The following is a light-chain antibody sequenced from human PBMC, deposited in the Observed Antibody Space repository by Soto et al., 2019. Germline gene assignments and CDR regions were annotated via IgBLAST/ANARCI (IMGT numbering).Light chain of an antibody. CDR2: RNN. CDR3: AAWDDSLSGQV. V-gene: IGLV1-47*01. CDR1: RSNIGSNY. Sequence: QSVLTQPPSASGTPGQRVTISCSGSRSNIGSNYVYWYQQLPGRAPKLLISRNNQRPSGVPDRFSGSKSGTSASLAISGLRSEDEADYYCAAWDDSLSGQVFGGRTKLTVL. J-gene: IGLJ2*01.